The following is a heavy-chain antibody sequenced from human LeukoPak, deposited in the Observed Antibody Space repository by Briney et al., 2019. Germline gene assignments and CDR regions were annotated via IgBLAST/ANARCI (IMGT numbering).Heavy chain of an antibody. D-gene: IGHD4-17*01. CDR2: INSDGSST. J-gene: IGHJ4*02. Sequence: PGGSLRLSCVASGFTFRTYWMHWVRQAPGKGLVRVSRINSDGSSTNYADSVKGRFTISRDNAKNTLYLQMNRLRAEDTAVYYCARVNYGDYWSYLDYWGLGTLVTVSS. V-gene: IGHV3-74*01. CDR3: ARVNYGDYWSYLDY. CDR1: GFTFRTYW.